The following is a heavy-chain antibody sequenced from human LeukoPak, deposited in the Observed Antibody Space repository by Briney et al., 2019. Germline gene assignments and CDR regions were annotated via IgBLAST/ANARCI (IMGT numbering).Heavy chain of an antibody. V-gene: IGHV3-11*05. CDR2: ISGSNSYT. J-gene: IGHJ4*02. CDR3: ARDPLSHYYDSSGYYLADY. Sequence: GGSLRLSCAASGFTLSDYYMNWIRQAPGKGLEWVSYISGSNSYTNYADSVKGRFTISRDNAKNSLYLQMNSLRAEDTAVYYCARDPLSHYYDSSGYYLADYWGQGTLVTVSS. CDR1: GFTLSDYY. D-gene: IGHD3-22*01.